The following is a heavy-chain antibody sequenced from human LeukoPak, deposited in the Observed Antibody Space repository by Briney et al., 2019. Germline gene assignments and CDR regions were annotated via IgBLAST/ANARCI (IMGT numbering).Heavy chain of an antibody. CDR2: INNDGTAT. CDR1: GLTLSTYW. Sequence: TGGSLRLSCAASGLTLSTYWMHGVRQAPGKGLVWVSHINNDGTATTYADTVKGRFTISRDNAKNTLYLQMNSLRAEDTAVYYCVRDSNLSFDYWGQGTLVTVSS. J-gene: IGHJ4*02. CDR3: VRDSNLSFDY. V-gene: IGHV3-74*03. D-gene: IGHD1-14*01.